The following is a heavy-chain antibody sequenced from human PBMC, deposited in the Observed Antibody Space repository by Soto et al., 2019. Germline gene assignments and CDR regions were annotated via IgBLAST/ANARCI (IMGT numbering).Heavy chain of an antibody. V-gene: IGHV3-21*01. CDR2: ISDSGHYI. Sequence: EVQLVESGGGLVKPGGSLRLSCAASGFTFSTYGLTWVRQAPGKGLEWLSSISDSGHYIYYADSVKGRFTISRDIAKNSLFLQMTRLRGEDTAVYYCARSGLALPYSASHWFDPWGHGTLVTVSS. D-gene: IGHD3-22*01. CDR1: GFTFSTYG. J-gene: IGHJ5*02. CDR3: ARSGLALPYSASHWFDP.